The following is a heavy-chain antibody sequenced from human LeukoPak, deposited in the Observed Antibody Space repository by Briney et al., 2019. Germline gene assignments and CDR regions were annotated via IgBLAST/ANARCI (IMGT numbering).Heavy chain of an antibody. CDR2: ISGSGGST. CDR3: AKGTITMIVVVITDEYYFDY. Sequence: GGPLRLSCAASGFTFSSYAMSWVRQAPGKGLEWVSAISGSGGSTYYADSVKGRFTISRDNSKNTLYPQMNSLRAEDTAVYYCAKGTITMIVVVITDEYYFDYWGQGTLVTVSS. V-gene: IGHV3-23*01. D-gene: IGHD3-22*01. CDR1: GFTFSSYA. J-gene: IGHJ4*02.